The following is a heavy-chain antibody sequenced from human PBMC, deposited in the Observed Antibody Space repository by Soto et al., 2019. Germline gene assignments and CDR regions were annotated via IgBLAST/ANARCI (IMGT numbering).Heavy chain of an antibody. CDR2: IWNDGSNK. J-gene: IGHJ6*02. D-gene: IGHD3-22*01. CDR1: GFTFSNYG. V-gene: IGHV3-33*01. Sequence: QVHLVESGGGVVQPGRSLRVSCAASGFTFSNYGMHWVRQAPGKGLEWVALIWNDGSNKKYADSVKGRFAISRDNSKNTLYLQLNSLRGEDTAVYYCTRASGTGSGYYKADLYYYAMDVWGQGTTVTVSS. CDR3: TRASGTGSGYYKADLYYYAMDV.